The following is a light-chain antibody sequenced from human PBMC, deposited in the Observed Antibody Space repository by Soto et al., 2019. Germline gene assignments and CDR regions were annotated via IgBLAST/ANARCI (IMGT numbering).Light chain of an antibody. CDR3: CSYAGRNTLM. Sequence: QSALTQPRSVSESPGQSVTISCTGTSSDVGGYNYVSWYQQHPGKVPKLMVYDVNKRPSGVPDRFSGSKSGNTASLTISGRQAEDEAEYYCCSYAGRNTLMFGGGTKLTVL. CDR2: DVN. CDR1: SSDVGGYNY. J-gene: IGLJ3*02. V-gene: IGLV2-11*01.